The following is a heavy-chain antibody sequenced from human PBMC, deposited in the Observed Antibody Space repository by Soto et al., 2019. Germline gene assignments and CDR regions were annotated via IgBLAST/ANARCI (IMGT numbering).Heavy chain of an antibody. J-gene: IGHJ4*02. CDR1: GFTFISYA. V-gene: IGHV3-23*01. CDR2: ISGSGGST. CDR3: AKGRSDLSIDS. Sequence: EVPLLDSGGGLVQPGGSLRLSCAASGFTFISYAMSWVRQAPGKGLEWVSAISGSGGSTYYLDSVKGRFTISRDNSKNTLYLQMNSLRAEDTAVYYCAKGRSDLSIDSWGQGTLVIVSS.